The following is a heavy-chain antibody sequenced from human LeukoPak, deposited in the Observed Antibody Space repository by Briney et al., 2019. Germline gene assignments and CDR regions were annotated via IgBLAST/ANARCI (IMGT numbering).Heavy chain of an antibody. CDR3: ARGVAAAGTDWFDP. Sequence: SETLSLTCAVSGGSISSNNWSCFLQPPGKGLEWIGYIYYSGNTNYNPSLKSRVTISVDTSKSQFSLKLSSVTAADTAVYYCARGVAAAGTDWFDPWGQGTLVTVSS. J-gene: IGHJ5*02. D-gene: IGHD6-13*01. V-gene: IGHV4-59*08. CDR1: GGSISSNN. CDR2: IYYSGNT.